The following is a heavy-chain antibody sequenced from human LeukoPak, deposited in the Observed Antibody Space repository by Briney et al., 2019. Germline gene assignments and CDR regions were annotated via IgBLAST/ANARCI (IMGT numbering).Heavy chain of an antibody. Sequence: PGGSLRLSCAASGVTVSDNYMSWVRHAPGKGLVWVSRITTDGIGTAYADSVKGRFTISRDNAKNTVYLQMNSLRTEDTAVYYCARSSGWYQGVDYWGQGTLVTVFS. CDR2: ITTDGIGT. J-gene: IGHJ4*02. V-gene: IGHV3-74*01. CDR3: ARSSGWYQGVDY. D-gene: IGHD6-19*01. CDR1: GVTVSDNY.